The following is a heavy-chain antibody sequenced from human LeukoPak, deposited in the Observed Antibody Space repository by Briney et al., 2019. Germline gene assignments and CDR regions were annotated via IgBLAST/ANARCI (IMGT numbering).Heavy chain of an antibody. CDR1: GFTFSSFT. V-gene: IGHV3-21*01. D-gene: IGHD1-26*01. Sequence: GGSLRLSCAASGFTFSSFTMNWVRQAPGEGLEWVSSISSGSTYLYYADSMKGRFTVSRDNARNSLYLQMNSLRADDTAVYYCAREGHSGSYLGYFDYWAQGTLVTASS. CDR3: AREGHSGSYLGYFDY. CDR2: ISSGSTYL. J-gene: IGHJ4*02.